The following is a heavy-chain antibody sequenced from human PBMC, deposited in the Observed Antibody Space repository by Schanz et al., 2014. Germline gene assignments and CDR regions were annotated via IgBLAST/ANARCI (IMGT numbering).Heavy chain of an antibody. CDR1: GFMFTKYA. J-gene: IGHJ3*01. D-gene: IGHD3-16*01. Sequence: DVQLVESGGGLAQPGGSLRLSCVASGFMFTKYAMNWVRQAPGKGLEWVSGISGTGTKTYYADSVKSRFTISRDNSKNTVYLQMNSLRSEDTAVYYCTRDRGALINHNDALDLWGQGTMVSVSS. CDR3: TRDRGALINHNDALDL. V-gene: IGHV3-23*04. CDR2: ISGTGTKT.